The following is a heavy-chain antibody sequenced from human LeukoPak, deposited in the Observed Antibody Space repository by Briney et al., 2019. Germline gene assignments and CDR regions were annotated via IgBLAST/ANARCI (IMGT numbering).Heavy chain of an antibody. D-gene: IGHD6-19*01. J-gene: IGHJ4*02. V-gene: IGHV5-51*01. CDR3: ARLGGPEAGASFDY. CDR2: IYPGDSDT. CDR1: GFTFGDYA. Sequence: PGGSLRLSCTASGFTFGDYAMSWVRQMPGKGLEWMGIIYPGDSDTRYSPSFQGQVTISADKSISTAYLQWSSLKASDTAMYYCARLGGPEAGASFDYWGQGTLVTVSS.